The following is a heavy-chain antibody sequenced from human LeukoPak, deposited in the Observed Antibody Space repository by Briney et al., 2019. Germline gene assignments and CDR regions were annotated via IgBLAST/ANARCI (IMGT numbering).Heavy chain of an antibody. CDR1: GGTFSSYA. Sequence: SVNVSCKASGGTFSSYAISWVRQAPGQGLEWMGGIIPIFGTANYAQKFQGRVTITADESTSTAYMELSSLRSEDTAVYYCSRVVSAVLRFLEWSAPFDPWGQGTLVSVSS. CDR3: SRVVSAVLRFLEWSAPFDP. D-gene: IGHD3-3*01. J-gene: IGHJ5*02. CDR2: IIPIFGTA. V-gene: IGHV1-69*01.